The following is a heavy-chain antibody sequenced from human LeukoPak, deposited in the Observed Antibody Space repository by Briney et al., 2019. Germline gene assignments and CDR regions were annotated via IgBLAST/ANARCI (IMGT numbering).Heavy chain of an antibody. V-gene: IGHV5-51*01. CDR1: GYDLANYW. CDR3: ARAPTGFPNWFDP. J-gene: IGHJ5*02. CDR2: IHPGNSDI. Sequence: GESLKISCQGSGYDLANYWIAWVRQMPGKGLEWMGIIHPGNSDIRYSPSFQGQVTISADKSISTAYLQWSSLKASDTAIYYCARAPTGFPNWFDPWGQGTLVTVSS. D-gene: IGHD2-8*02.